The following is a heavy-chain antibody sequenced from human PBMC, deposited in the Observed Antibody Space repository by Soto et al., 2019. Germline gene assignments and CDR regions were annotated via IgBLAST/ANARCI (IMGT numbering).Heavy chain of an antibody. CDR1: GGAFSSYA. Sequence: QVQLVQSGAEVKKPGSSVKVSCKASGGAFSSYAISWVRQAPGQGLEWMGGIIPIFGTANYAQKFQGRVTITADESTSTAYMELSSLRSEDTAVYYCAILHCGGDCYSPHFDYWGQGTLVTVSS. CDR2: IIPIFGTA. D-gene: IGHD2-21*02. CDR3: AILHCGGDCYSPHFDY. V-gene: IGHV1-69*01. J-gene: IGHJ4*02.